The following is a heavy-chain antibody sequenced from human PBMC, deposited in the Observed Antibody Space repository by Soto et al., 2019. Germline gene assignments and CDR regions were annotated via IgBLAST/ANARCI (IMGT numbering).Heavy chain of an antibody. CDR3: ARGYCSSIGCSHYFDY. CDR2: INPTTGDT. J-gene: IGHJ4*02. CDR1: GYTFTGNY. D-gene: IGHD2-2*01. V-gene: IGHV1-2*02. Sequence: ASVKVSCKASGYTFTGNYMHWVRQAPGQGPEWMALINPTTGDTKYAQKFQGRVTMTWDTAISTAYMELSRLRSDDAAIYFCARGYCSSIGCSHYFDYWGQGTLVTVSS.